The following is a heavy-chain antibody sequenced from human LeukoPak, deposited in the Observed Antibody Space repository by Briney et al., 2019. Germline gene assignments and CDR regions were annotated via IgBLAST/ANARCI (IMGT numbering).Heavy chain of an antibody. CDR2: IVVGSGNT. CDR3: AAVGYYNSSCYYVHFDY. Sequence: ASVKVSCKASGFTFTSSAMQWVRPARGQRLEWIGWIVVGSGNTNYAQKFQERVTITRDMSTSTAYMELSSLRSEDTAVYYCAAVGYYNSSCYYVHFDYWGQGTLVTVSS. J-gene: IGHJ4*02. V-gene: IGHV1-58*02. CDR1: GFTFTSSA. D-gene: IGHD3-22*01.